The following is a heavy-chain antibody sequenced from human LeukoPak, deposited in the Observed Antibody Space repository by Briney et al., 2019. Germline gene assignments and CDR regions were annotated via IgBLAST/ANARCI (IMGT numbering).Heavy chain of an antibody. J-gene: IGHJ4*02. V-gene: IGHV4-34*01. CDR2: INHSGST. Sequence: KPSETLSLTCAVYGGSFSGYYWSWIRQPPGKGLEWIGEINHSGSTNYNPSLKSRVTISVDTSKNQFSLKLSSVTAADTAVYCCASRRFRSGLRGARNYYFDYWGQGTLVTVSS. CDR1: GGSFSGYY. D-gene: IGHD3-10*01. CDR3: ASRRFRSGLRGARNYYFDY.